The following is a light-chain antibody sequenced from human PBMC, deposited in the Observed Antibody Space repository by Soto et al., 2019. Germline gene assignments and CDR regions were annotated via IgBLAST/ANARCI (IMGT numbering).Light chain of an antibody. CDR3: QHYNSYSEA. J-gene: IGKJ1*01. Sequence: DIQMTQSPSSLSASVGDRVTITCRASQNIRTYLNWYQQKLGKAPKLLIYAASSLQGGVPSRFSGSGSGTEFTLTISSLQPDDFATYYCQHYNSYSEAFGQGTKVDIK. CDR2: AAS. CDR1: QNIRTY. V-gene: IGKV1-39*01.